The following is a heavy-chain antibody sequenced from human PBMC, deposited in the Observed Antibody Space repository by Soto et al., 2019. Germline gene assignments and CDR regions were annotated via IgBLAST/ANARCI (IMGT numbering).Heavy chain of an antibody. CDR2: FYYSGST. D-gene: IGHD3-22*01. CDR3: ARGTYYYDSSGYPTPYYFDY. V-gene: IGHV4-39*01. Sequence: PSETLSLTCTVSGGSISSSGYYWGWIRQPPGKGLEWIGSFYYSGSTYYNPSLKSRVTISVDTSKNQFSLKLSSVTAADTAVYYCARGTYYYDSSGYPTPYYFDYWGQGTLVTSPQ. J-gene: IGHJ4*02. CDR1: GGSISSSGYY.